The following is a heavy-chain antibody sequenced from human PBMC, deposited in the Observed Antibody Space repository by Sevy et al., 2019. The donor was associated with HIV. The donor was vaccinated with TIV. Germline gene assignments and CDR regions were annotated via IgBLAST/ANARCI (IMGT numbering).Heavy chain of an antibody. D-gene: IGHD3-16*01. CDR2: INQEGSEK. J-gene: IGHJ6*02. CDR3: VRAGSYGDTYFYDYGMDV. Sequence: GGSLRLSCVASGFNFRSYWMTWVRQAPGKGLEWVANINQEGSEKYYVDSVKGRFTISKDNAKNSLYQQINSLRVEDTAVYYCVRAGSYGDTYFYDYGMDVWGQGTTVTVSS. V-gene: IGHV3-7*01. CDR1: GFNFRSYW.